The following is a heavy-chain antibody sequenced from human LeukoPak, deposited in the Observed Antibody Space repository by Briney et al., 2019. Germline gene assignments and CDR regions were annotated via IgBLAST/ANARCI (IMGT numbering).Heavy chain of an antibody. D-gene: IGHD3-3*01. CDR2: ISWDGGST. CDR1: GFTFDDYA. CDR3: AKGTYYDFWSGDGDYYYYMDV. V-gene: IGHV3-43D*03. J-gene: IGHJ6*03. Sequence: GSLRLSCAASGFTFDDYAMHWVRQAPGKGLEWVSLISWDGGSTYYADSVKGRFTISRDNSKNSLYLQMNSLGAEDTALYYCAKGTYYDFWSGDGDYYYYMDVWGKGTTATVSS.